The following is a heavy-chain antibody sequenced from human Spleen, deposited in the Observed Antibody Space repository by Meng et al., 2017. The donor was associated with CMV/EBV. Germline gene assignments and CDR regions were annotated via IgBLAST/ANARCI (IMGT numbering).Heavy chain of an antibody. CDR3: ARRTNYYYYGMDV. V-gene: IGHV3-69-1*01. J-gene: IGHJ6*02. CDR1: GFTFSDYY. CDR2: ISSSSTI. Sequence: GESLKISCAASGFTFSDYYMNWVRQAPGKGLEWVSSISSSSTIYYADSVKGRFTISRDNAKNSLYLQMNSLRAEDTAVYYCARRTNYYYYGMDVWGQGTTVTVSS.